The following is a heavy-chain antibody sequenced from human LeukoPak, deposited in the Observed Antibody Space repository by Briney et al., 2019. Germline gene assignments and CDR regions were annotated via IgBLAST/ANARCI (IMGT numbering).Heavy chain of an antibody. V-gene: IGHV4-59*01. CDR1: GGSISSYY. CDR2: IYYSGST. J-gene: IGHJ5*02. D-gene: IGHD1-20*01. Sequence: SETLSLTCTVSGGSISSYYWSWIRQPPGKGLEWIGYIYYSGSTNYNPSLKSRVTISVDTSKNQFSLKLSSVTAADTAVYYCARENNWNDWFDPWGQGTLVTVSS. CDR3: ARENNWNDWFDP.